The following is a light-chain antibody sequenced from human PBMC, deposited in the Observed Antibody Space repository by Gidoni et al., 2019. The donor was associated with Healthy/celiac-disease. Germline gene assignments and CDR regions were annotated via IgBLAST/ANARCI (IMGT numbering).Light chain of an antibody. CDR3: QQSYSTPLA. CDR1: QSLSTF. CDR2: AAS. V-gene: IGKV1-39*01. J-gene: IGKJ1*01. Sequence: DIQMTQSPSSLSASVGDRVTITCRASQSLSTFLNWYQQKPGKAPKLLIYAASTSQSGVPSRFSGSGSGTDFTLTICSLQPEDFATYYCQQSYSTPLAFGLGTKVEIK.